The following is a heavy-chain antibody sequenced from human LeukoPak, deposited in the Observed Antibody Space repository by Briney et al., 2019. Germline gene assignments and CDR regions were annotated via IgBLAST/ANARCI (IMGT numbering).Heavy chain of an antibody. CDR3: AKSPVMGPRYFQH. D-gene: IGHD3-16*01. Sequence: GGSLRLSCAASGFTFSSYGMHWVRQAPGKGLEWVAFIRYDGGNKYYADSVKGRFTISRDNSKNTLYLQMNSLRAEDTAVYYCAKSPVMGPRYFQHWGQGTLVTVSS. J-gene: IGHJ1*01. CDR2: IRYDGGNK. V-gene: IGHV3-30*02. CDR1: GFTFSSYG.